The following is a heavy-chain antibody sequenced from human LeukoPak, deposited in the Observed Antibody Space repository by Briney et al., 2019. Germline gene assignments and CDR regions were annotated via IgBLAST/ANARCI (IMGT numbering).Heavy chain of an antibody. CDR1: GFTFSSYV. V-gene: IGHV3-23*01. D-gene: IGHD6-19*01. CDR2: ISGSGGST. CDR3: AKDRSSSWYHPTDY. J-gene: IGHJ4*02. Sequence: GGSLRLSCAASGFTFSSYVMTWVRQAPGKGLEWVSGISGSGGSTYYADSVEGRFTISRDNSKNTLYLQMNSLRAEDTAVYYCAKDRSSSWYHPTDYWGQGTLVTVSS.